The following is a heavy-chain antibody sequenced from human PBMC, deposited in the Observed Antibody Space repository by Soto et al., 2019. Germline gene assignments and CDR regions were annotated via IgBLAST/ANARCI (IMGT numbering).Heavy chain of an antibody. V-gene: IGHV1-69*01. J-gene: IGHJ4*02. Sequence: QVQLVQSGAEVKKPGSSVKVSCKASGGTFSSYAISWVRKAPGQGLEWMGGIIPIFGTANYAQKFQGRVTITADESTSTGYMELSSMRSEDTAVYYCASLWGDKYSSSSPPATSWGQGTLVTVSS. CDR3: ASLWGDKYSSSSPPATS. CDR2: IIPIFGTA. CDR1: GGTFSSYA. D-gene: IGHD6-6*01.